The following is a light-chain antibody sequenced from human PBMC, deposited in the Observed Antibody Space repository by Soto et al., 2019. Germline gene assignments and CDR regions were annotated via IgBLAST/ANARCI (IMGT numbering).Light chain of an antibody. V-gene: IGLV2-14*01. Sequence: QSALTQPASVSGSPGQSITISCTGTSSNVGGHNYVSWYQQHPGTAPKLMIYEVTNRPSGVSNRFSGSKSGNTASLTISGLQAEDEAEYYCSSYTSGTTPDVVFGGGTKLTVL. J-gene: IGLJ2*01. CDR3: SSYTSGTTPDVV. CDR1: SSNVGGHNY. CDR2: EVT.